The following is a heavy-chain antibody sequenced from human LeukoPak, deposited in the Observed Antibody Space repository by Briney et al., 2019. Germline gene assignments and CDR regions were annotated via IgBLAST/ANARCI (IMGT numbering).Heavy chain of an antibody. J-gene: IGHJ4*02. CDR1: GFTFSSCW. CDR3: ARVRGSGSYPHLDY. D-gene: IGHD1-26*01. V-gene: IGHV3-74*01. CDR2: INSDGSST. Sequence: GGSLRLSCAASGFTFSSCWMHWVRQAPGKGLVWVSRINSDGSSTTYADSVKGRFTISRDNAKNMLYLQMNSLRAEDTALYYCARVRGSGSYPHLDYWGQGTLVTVSS.